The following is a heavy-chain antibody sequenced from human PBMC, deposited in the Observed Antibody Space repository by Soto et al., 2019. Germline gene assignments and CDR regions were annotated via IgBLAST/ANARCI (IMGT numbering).Heavy chain of an antibody. Sequence: QVQLVQSGAEVKKPGASVKVSCKASGYTFTSYGISWVRQAPAQRLEWMGWISGYNVNTNYAQKLQGRVTMTTDTSMSTAYMELRRLRSDDTAVYYCAGDGIAARPGDYWGQGTIVTVSS. D-gene: IGHD6-6*01. J-gene: IGHJ4*02. CDR2: ISGYNVNT. CDR1: GYTFTSYG. CDR3: AGDGIAARPGDY. V-gene: IGHV1-18*01.